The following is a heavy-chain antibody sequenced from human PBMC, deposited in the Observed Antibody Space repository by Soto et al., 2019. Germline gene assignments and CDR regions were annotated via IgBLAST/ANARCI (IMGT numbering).Heavy chain of an antibody. CDR2: IVVGSGNT. J-gene: IGHJ6*02. CDR1: GFTFTSSA. CDR3: AADYSPHYYGMDV. V-gene: IGHV1-58*01. D-gene: IGHD2-15*01. Sequence: SVKVSCKASGFTFTSSAVQWVRQARGQRLEWIGWIVVGSGNTNYAQKFQERVTITRDMSTSTAYMELSSLRSEDTAVYYCAADYSPHYYGMDVWGQGTTVTAP.